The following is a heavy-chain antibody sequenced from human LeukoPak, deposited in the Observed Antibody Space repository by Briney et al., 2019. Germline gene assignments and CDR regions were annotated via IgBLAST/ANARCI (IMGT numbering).Heavy chain of an antibody. Sequence: GESLKISCKGSGYSFTSYWIGWVRQMPGKGLEWMGIIYPGDSDTRYSPSFQGQVTISADKSISTAYLQWSSLKASDTAMYYCASSIHDILTGYWAFDIWGQGTMVTVSS. CDR2: IYPGDSDT. D-gene: IGHD3-9*01. V-gene: IGHV5-51*01. J-gene: IGHJ3*02. CDR1: GYSFTSYW. CDR3: ASSIHDILTGYWAFDI.